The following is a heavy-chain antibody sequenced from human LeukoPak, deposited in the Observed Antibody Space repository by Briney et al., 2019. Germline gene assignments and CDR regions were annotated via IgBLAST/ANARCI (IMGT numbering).Heavy chain of an antibody. CDR3: AKDLSYYDSSGYYSSFDP. D-gene: IGHD3-22*01. CDR2: ISGSGGST. Sequence: GGSLRLFCAASGFTFSSYAMSWVRQAPGKGLEWVSAISGSGGSTYYADSVKGRFTISRDNSKNTLYLQMNSLRAEDTAVYYCAKDLSYYDSSGYYSSFDPWGQGTLVTVSS. CDR1: GFTFSSYA. J-gene: IGHJ5*02. V-gene: IGHV3-23*01.